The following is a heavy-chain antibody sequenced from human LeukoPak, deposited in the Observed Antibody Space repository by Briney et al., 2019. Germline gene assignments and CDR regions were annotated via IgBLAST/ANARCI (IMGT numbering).Heavy chain of an antibody. V-gene: IGHV4-4*09. CDR3: ARQTTDAFDI. J-gene: IGHJ3*02. CDR2: IYTSGST. Sequence: KPSETLSLTCTVSGGSISSYYWSWIRQPPGKGLEWIGYIYTSGSTNYNPSLRSRVTISVDTSKNQFSLKLSSVTAADTAVYYCARQTTDAFDIWGQGTMVTVSS. CDR1: GGSISSYY. D-gene: IGHD1-14*01.